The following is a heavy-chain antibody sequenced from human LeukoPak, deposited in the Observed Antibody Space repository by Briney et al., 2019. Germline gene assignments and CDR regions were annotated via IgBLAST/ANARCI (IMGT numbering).Heavy chain of an antibody. Sequence: GSLRLSCAASGFTFSSYAMHWVRQAPGKGLEWVAVISYDGSNKYYADSVKGRFTISRDNSKNTLYLQMNSLRAEDTAVYYCARDKAVTTYWYFDLWGRGTLVTVSS. D-gene: IGHD4-17*01. J-gene: IGHJ2*01. CDR1: GFTFSSYA. CDR2: ISYDGSNK. V-gene: IGHV3-30-3*01. CDR3: ARDKAVTTYWYFDL.